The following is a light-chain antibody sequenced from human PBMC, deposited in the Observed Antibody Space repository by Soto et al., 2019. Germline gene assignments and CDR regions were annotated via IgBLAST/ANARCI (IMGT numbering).Light chain of an antibody. J-gene: IGKJ5*01. CDR3: QQRSNWLS. CDR1: QSVSNNY. Sequence: EIVLTQSPGTLSLSPWERATLSCRASQSVSNNYLAWYQQKPGQAPRLLIYGASNRATGIPDRFSGSGSGTDFTLTISSLEPEDFAVYYCQQRSNWLSFGQGTRLEIK. V-gene: IGKV3D-20*02. CDR2: GAS.